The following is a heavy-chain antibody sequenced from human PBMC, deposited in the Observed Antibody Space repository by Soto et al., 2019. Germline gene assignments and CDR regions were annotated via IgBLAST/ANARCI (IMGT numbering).Heavy chain of an antibody. CDR3: ARDRLGQQLVRTFDY. Sequence: SETLSLTCTVSGGSVSSGSYYWSWIRQPPGKGLEWIGYIYYSGSTNYNPSLKSRVTISVDTSKNQFSLKLSSVTAADTAVYYCARDRLGQQLVRTFDYWGQGTLVTVS. D-gene: IGHD6-13*01. J-gene: IGHJ4*02. CDR2: IYYSGST. CDR1: GGSVSSGSYY. V-gene: IGHV4-61*01.